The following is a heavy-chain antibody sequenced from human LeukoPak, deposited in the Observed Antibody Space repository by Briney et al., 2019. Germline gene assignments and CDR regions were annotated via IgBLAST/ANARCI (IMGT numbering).Heavy chain of an antibody. J-gene: IGHJ4*02. Sequence: AGRSLRLSCAASGFTFSSYAMHWVRQAPGKGLEWVAVISYDGSNKYYADSVKGRFTISRDNSKNTLYLQMNSLRAEDTAVYYCARGEGMYYYDSSGYIPYWGQGTLVTVSS. CDR1: GFTFSSYA. CDR3: ARGEGMYYYDSSGYIPY. D-gene: IGHD3-22*01. CDR2: ISYDGSNK. V-gene: IGHV3-30-3*01.